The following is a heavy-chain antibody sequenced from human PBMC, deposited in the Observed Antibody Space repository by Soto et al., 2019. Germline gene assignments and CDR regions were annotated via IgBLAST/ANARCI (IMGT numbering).Heavy chain of an antibody. CDR2: ISWDGYSI. J-gene: IGHJ6*02. Sequence: EVQLVESGGGLVQPGRSLRLSCVGAGFTFEDYVMHWVRQVPGKGLGGVSHISWDGYSIGYAGSVRVRFTISRANAKNCLLLEMHSLRPEDKALYYCERSWRGSSRGRVAVWGQGTTVTVSS. CDR1: GFTFEDYV. D-gene: IGHD6-13*01. CDR3: ERSWRGSSRGRVAV. V-gene: IGHV3-9*01.